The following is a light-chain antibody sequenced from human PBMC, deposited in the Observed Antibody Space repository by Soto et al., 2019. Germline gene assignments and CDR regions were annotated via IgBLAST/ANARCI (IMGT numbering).Light chain of an antibody. V-gene: IGKV3-15*01. J-gene: IGKJ5*01. CDR2: GAS. CDR1: QSVSNN. CDR3: QQYSDWPIT. Sequence: EIVLTQSPGTLSLYPGERATLSCRASQSVSNNYLAWYQQKPGQAPRLLIYGASTRATAVPDRFSGSGSGTDFTLTITSLQSDDFAVYFCQQYSDWPITFGQGTRLEIK.